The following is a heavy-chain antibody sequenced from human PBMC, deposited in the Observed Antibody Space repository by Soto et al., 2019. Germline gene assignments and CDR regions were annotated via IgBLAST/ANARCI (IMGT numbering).Heavy chain of an antibody. V-gene: IGHV2-70*01. CDR2: IDWDDDK. D-gene: IGHD1-26*01. CDR1: GFSLSTSGMC. CDR3: ARDDSGSYSFAFDI. Sequence: SGPTLVNPTQTLTLTCTFSGFSLSTSGMCVSWIRQPPGKALEWLALIDWDDDKYYSTSLKTRLTISKDTSKNQVVLTMTNMDPVDTATYYCARDDSGSYSFAFDIWGQGTMVTVSS. J-gene: IGHJ3*02.